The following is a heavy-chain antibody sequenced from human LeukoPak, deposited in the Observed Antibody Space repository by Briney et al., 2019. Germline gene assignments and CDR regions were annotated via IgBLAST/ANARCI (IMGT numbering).Heavy chain of an antibody. CDR1: GFTFSGYY. CDR2: ISPNSGGT. D-gene: IGHD3-10*01. V-gene: IGHV1-2*02. J-gene: IGHJ4*02. CDR3: AREPSGSGGYDY. Sequence: ASVKVSCKASGFTFSGYYMHWVRQAPGQGLEWRAWISPNSGGTNYVQKFQGRVTVTRDTSISTDYMEISGLTSDDTALYYCAREPSGSGGYDYWRQGTLVTVSS.